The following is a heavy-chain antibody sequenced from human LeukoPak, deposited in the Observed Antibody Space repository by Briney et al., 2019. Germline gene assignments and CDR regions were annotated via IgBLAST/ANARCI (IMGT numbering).Heavy chain of an antibody. Sequence: VASVKVSCKASGYTFTDYYIHWVRQAPGQGLEWMGWINPNSGGTDYAEKFQGRVTMTRDTSISTAYMELSSLKSDDTAVYYCARRGVIHEHWGQGTLVTVSS. V-gene: IGHV1-2*02. J-gene: IGHJ4*02. CDR3: ARRGVIHEH. CDR2: INPNSGGT. D-gene: IGHD3-10*01. CDR1: GYTFTDYY.